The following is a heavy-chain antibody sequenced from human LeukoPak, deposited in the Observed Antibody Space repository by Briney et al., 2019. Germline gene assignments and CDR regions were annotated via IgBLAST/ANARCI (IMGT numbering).Heavy chain of an antibody. Sequence: PSETLSLTCTVSGYSINSGYYWGWIRQPPGKGLEWIGSIYYSGSTYYNPSLKSRVTISVDTSKNQFSLKLSSVTAADTAVYYCARRTTGIDYWGQGTLVTVSS. J-gene: IGHJ4*02. D-gene: IGHD1-14*01. CDR2: IYYSGST. CDR3: ARRTTGIDY. V-gene: IGHV4-38-2*02. CDR1: GYSINSGYY.